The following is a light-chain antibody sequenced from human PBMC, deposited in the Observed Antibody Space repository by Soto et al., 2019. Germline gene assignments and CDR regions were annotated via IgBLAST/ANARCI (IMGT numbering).Light chain of an antibody. J-gene: IGKJ4*01. V-gene: IGKV1-16*01. Sequence: DIQMTQSPSSLSASVGDRVSITCRASQAISDYLAWFQQKPGKAPKSLIYRASTLQGGVTSRFRGSGSGTYFTLTINSLQPEDFATYYCQQFHSWPRTFGGGTRVEIK. CDR1: QAISDY. CDR3: QQFHSWPRT. CDR2: RAS.